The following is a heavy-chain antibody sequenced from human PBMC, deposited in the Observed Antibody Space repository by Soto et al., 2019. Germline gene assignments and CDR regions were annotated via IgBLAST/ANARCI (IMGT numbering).Heavy chain of an antibody. CDR1: GYTFTAYY. V-gene: IGHV1-2*02. D-gene: IGHD5-12*01. Sequence: QVQLVQSGAEVKKPGASVKVSCKASGYTFTAYYMHWVRQAPGQGLEWMGWINPNSGGTYHAQNLQGRVTMTRDTSTTTAYMGLASLRSDDTDVYYCARGGGRGYNELDPWGHGTLVIVSS. J-gene: IGHJ5*02. CDR3: ARGGGRGYNELDP. CDR2: INPNSGGT.